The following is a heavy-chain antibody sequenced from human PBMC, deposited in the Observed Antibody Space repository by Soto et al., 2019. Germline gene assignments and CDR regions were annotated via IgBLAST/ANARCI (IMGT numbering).Heavy chain of an antibody. Sequence: GGSLRLSCAASGFTFSSYGMHWVRQAPGKGLEWVAVIWYDGSNKYYADSVKGRFTISRDNSKNTLYLQMNSLRAEDTAVYYCARAAGVPEGVRGDYGMDVWGQGTTVTVSS. CDR1: GFTFSSYG. D-gene: IGHD3-10*01. CDR3: ARAAGVPEGVRGDYGMDV. CDR2: IWYDGSNK. J-gene: IGHJ6*02. V-gene: IGHV3-33*01.